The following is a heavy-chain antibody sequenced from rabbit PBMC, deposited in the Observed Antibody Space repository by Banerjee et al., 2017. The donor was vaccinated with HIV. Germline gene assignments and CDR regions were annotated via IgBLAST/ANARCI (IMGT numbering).Heavy chain of an antibody. CDR1: GIDFSSYYY. CDR2: IAAGSSGST. V-gene: IGHV1S40*01. Sequence: QSLEESGGGLVKPGASLTLTCTASGIDFSSYYYMRWVRQAPGKGLEWITCIAAGSSGSTYYASWAKGRFTVSKTSSTTVTLQMTSLTVAGTATYFCARGTDSGGDGSSLWGQGTLVTVS. D-gene: IGHD1-1*01. CDR3: ARGTDSGGDGSSL. J-gene: IGHJ3*01.